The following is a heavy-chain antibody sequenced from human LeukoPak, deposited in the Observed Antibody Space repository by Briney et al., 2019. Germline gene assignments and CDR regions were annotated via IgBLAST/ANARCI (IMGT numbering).Heavy chain of an antibody. CDR3: AREGPVAVAGLDY. V-gene: IGHV1-18*01. J-gene: IGHJ4*02. D-gene: IGHD6-19*01. CDR2: ISAYNGNT. CDR1: GYTFTNYG. Sequence: GASVKVSCKSSGYTFTNYGIIWVRQAPGQGLEWVGWISAYNGNTNYAQNLQDRVTMTTDTSTSAAYKELRSLISDDTAVYYCAREGPVAVAGLDYWGQGTLVTVSS.